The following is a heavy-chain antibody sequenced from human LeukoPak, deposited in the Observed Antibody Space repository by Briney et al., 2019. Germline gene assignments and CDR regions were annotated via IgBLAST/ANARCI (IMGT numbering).Heavy chain of an antibody. Sequence: SETLSLTCTVSGGSISSGDYYWSWIRQPPGKGLEWIGYIYYSGSTYYNPSLKSRVTISVDTSKNQFSLKLSSVTAADTAVYYYASFVVVTANYAFDIWGQGTMVTVSP. CDR3: ASFVVVTANYAFDI. CDR1: GGSISSGDYY. V-gene: IGHV4-30-4*01. CDR2: IYYSGST. J-gene: IGHJ3*02. D-gene: IGHD2-21*02.